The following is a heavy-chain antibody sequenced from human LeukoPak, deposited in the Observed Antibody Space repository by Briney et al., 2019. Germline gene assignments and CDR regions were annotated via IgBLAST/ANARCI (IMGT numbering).Heavy chain of an antibody. J-gene: IGHJ6*02. Sequence: AGESLKISCKGSGYSFTSYWIGWVRQLPGKGLEWMGIIYPGDSDTRYSPSFQGRVTISADKSISTAYLQWSSLKASDTAMYYCASFGLNSSSSERYYYYGMDVWGQGTTVTVSS. CDR1: GYSFTSYW. CDR3: ASFGLNSSSSERYYYYGMDV. V-gene: IGHV5-51*01. D-gene: IGHD6-6*01. CDR2: IYPGDSDT.